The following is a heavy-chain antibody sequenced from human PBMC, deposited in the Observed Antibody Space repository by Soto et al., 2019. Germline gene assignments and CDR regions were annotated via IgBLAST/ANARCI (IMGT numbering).Heavy chain of an antibody. CDR1: GFTFSSYW. Sequence: EVQLVESGGGLVQPGGSLRLSCAASGFTFSSYWMSWVRQAPGKGLEWVANIKQDGSEKYYVDSVKGRFTISRDNATNSLYLQMNSLRAEDTAVYYCAREMGDMVRGVMASYYYYYMDVWGKGTTVTVSS. V-gene: IGHV3-7*01. J-gene: IGHJ6*03. D-gene: IGHD3-10*01. CDR3: AREMGDMVRGVMASYYYYYMDV. CDR2: IKQDGSEK.